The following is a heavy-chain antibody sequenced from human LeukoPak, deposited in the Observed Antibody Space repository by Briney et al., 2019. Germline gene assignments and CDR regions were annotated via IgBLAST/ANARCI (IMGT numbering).Heavy chain of an antibody. CDR3: ARGRAHSGSRPPYYYYYYMDV. CDR1: GGSISSYY. D-gene: IGHD1-26*01. J-gene: IGHJ6*03. V-gene: IGHV4-4*07. Sequence: SETLSLTCTVSGGSISSYYWSRIRQPAGKGLEWIGRIYTSGSTNYNPSLKSRVTMSVDTSKNQFSLKLSSVTAADTAVYYCARGRAHSGSRPPYYYYYYMDVWGKGTTVTVSS. CDR2: IYTSGST.